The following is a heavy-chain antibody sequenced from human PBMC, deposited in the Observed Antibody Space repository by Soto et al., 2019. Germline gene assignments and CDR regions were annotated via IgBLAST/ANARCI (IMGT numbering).Heavy chain of an antibody. D-gene: IGHD5-18*01. CDR3: ARHTAAEGSAMVTTVSFRYYYYYMDV. V-gene: IGHV5-51*01. CDR2: IYSGDSDT. Sequence: PGESLKISCKGSGYSFTSYWIGWVRQMPGKGLEWMGIIYSGDSDTRYSPSFQGQVTISADKSISTAYLQWSSLKASDTAMYYCARHTAAEGSAMVTTVSFRYYYYYMDVWGKGTTVTISS. CDR1: GYSFTSYW. J-gene: IGHJ6*03.